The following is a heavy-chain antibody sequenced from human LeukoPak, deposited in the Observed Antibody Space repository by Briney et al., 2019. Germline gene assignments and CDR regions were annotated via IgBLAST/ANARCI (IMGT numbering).Heavy chain of an antibody. D-gene: IGHD6-13*01. CDR1: GYSFTKYW. CDR3: ATPAIAGVAYGMDV. J-gene: IGHJ6*02. V-gene: IGHV5-10-1*01. Sequence: GESLKISCKGSGYSFTKYWISWVRQMPGKGLEWMGKIDPSDSYTFYNPSFQGHVTISADKYISTAYLQWSSLKASDTAMYYCATPAIAGVAYGMDVWGQGTTVTVSS. CDR2: IDPSDSYT.